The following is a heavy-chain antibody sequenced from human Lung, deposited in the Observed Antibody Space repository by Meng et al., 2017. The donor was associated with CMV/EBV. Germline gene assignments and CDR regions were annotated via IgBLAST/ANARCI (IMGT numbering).Heavy chain of an antibody. D-gene: IGHD6-19*01. CDR3: AKGSAAGWDYYFDS. V-gene: IGHV3-43*01. J-gene: IGHJ4*02. Sequence: GGSXRLXCAASGFTFDDYTMHWVRQAPGKGLEWVSLISWDGGSTYYADSVKGRFTISRDNSKNSLYVQMNSLRTEDTAFYYCAKGSAAGWDYYFDSWGQGXLVTVSS. CDR1: GFTFDDYT. CDR2: ISWDGGST.